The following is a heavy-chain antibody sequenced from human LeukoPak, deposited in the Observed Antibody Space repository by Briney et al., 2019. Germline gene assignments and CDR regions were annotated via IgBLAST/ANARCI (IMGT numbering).Heavy chain of an antibody. V-gene: IGHV1-69*13. CDR1: GGTFSSYA. D-gene: IGHD1-26*01. CDR3: ARGGWELLYPLDY. Sequence: SVKVSCKASGGTFSSYAISWVRQAPGQGLEWMGGIIPIFGTANYAQKFQGRVTITADESASTAYMELSSLRSEDTAVYYCARGGWELLYPLDYWGQGTLVTVSS. J-gene: IGHJ4*02. CDR2: IIPIFGTA.